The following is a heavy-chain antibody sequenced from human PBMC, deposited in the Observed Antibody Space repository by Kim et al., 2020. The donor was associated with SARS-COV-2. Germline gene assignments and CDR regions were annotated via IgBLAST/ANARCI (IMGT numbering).Heavy chain of an antibody. CDR3: ARDPWGSTSSYYFDY. D-gene: IGHD2-2*01. J-gene: IGHJ4*02. Sequence: GGSLRLSCAASGFTFDEFYMSWIRQAPGKGLEWVSYISSTTGYTNYADSVKGRFTISRDNAKNSLYLQMNSLRAEDTAVYYCARDPWGSTSSYYFDYWGQGTLATVSS. V-gene: IGHV3-11*05. CDR2: ISSTTGYT. CDR1: GFTFDEFY.